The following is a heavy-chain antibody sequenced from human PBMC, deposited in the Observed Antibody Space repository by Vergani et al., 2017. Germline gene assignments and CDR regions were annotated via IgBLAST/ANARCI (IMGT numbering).Heavy chain of an antibody. CDR3: ARRDSSSPAVDY. D-gene: IGHD6-6*01. Sequence: EVQLLESGGGLVQPGGSLRLSCAASGFTFSTYDMHWVRQATGKGLEWVSAIGTAGDTYYPGSVKGRFTISRENAKNSLYLQMNGLRAGDTAVYYCARRDSSSPAVDYGGQGTLITVSA. CDR1: GFTFSTYD. J-gene: IGHJ4*02. CDR2: IGTAGDT. V-gene: IGHV3-13*01.